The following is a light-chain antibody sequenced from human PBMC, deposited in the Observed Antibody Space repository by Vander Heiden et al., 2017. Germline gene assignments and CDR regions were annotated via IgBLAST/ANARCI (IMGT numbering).Light chain of an antibody. CDR3: MQSLQSRT. CDR2: MGS. CDR1: QSLLHRSGYYY. V-gene: IGKV2-28*01. J-gene: IGKJ1*01. Sequence: DIVMPQSPLPLSVTPGEPASISCRSSQSLLHRSGYYYLDWYLQKPGQPPQLLIYMGSDRASGVPDRFSGSGAGTDFTLKISKVEAEDAGVYYCMQSLQSRTFGPGTKVEIK.